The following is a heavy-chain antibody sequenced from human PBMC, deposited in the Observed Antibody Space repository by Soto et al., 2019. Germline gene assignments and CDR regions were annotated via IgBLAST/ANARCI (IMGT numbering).Heavy chain of an antibody. D-gene: IGHD6-19*01. J-gene: IGHJ4*02. CDR1: GFTFSSYA. CDR3: ARERHRYSSGWSHY. Sequence: QVQLVESGGGVVQPGRSLRLSCAASGFTFSSYAMHWVRQAPGKGLEWVAVISYDGSNKYYADSVKGRFTISRDNSKNTLYLQMNSLRAEDTAVYYCARERHRYSSGWSHYWGQGTLVTVSS. V-gene: IGHV3-30-3*01. CDR2: ISYDGSNK.